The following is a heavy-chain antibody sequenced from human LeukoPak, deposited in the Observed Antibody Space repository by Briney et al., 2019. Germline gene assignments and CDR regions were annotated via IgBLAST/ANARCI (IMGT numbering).Heavy chain of an antibody. D-gene: IGHD6-13*01. CDR2: MNPNSGNT. V-gene: IGHV1-8*01. CDR3: ARGGIAAAGTDYYYYMDV. J-gene: IGHJ6*03. CDR1: GYTFTSYD. Sequence: GASVKVSCKASGYTFTSYDINWVRQATGQGLEWMGRMNPNSGNTGYAQKFQGRVTMTRNTSISTAYMELSSLRSEDTAVYYCARGGIAAAGTDYYYYMDVWGKGTTVTVSS.